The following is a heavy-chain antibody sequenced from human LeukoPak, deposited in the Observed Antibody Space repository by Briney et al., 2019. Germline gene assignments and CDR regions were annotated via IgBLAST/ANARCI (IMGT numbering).Heavy chain of an antibody. J-gene: IGHJ4*02. CDR3: VRGAGLVYSDRGGIRGYFDY. Sequence: SETLSLTCDVSGDSINNDYWWRWVRQPPGKGLEWIGEIHHSGNTNYNPPLKSRVTTSMDKSKNQVSLKVNYVTAADTAVYYCVRGAGLVYSDRGGIRGYFDYWGQGTLVTVSS. V-gene: IGHV4/OR15-8*02. D-gene: IGHD3-22*01. CDR1: GDSINNDYW. CDR2: IHHSGNT.